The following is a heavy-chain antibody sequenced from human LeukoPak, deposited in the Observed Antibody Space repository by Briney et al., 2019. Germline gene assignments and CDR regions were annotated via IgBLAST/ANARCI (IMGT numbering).Heavy chain of an antibody. CDR1: GYTFTGYY. CDR3: ARDTADDYVWGSYRLPFDY. J-gene: IGHJ4*02. Sequence: ASVKVSCKASGYTFTGYYMHWVRQAPGQGLEWMGWISAYNGNTNYAQKLQGRVTMTTDTSTSTAYMELRSLRSDDTAVYYCARDTADDYVWGSYRLPFDYWGQGTLVTVSS. CDR2: ISAYNGNT. D-gene: IGHD3-16*02. V-gene: IGHV1-18*04.